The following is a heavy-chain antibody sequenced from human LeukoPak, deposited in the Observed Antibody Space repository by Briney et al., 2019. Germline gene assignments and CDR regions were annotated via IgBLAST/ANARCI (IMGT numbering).Heavy chain of an antibody. CDR3: ARSRYNLDY. D-gene: IGHD5-24*01. CDR2: IRYDGSNE. V-gene: IGHV3-33*01. J-gene: IGHJ4*02. CDR1: GFTFSSYD. Sequence: GRSLRLSCAASGFTFSSYDMHWVRQAPGKGPEWVAFIRYDGSNENYADSVKGRFTISRDNSKKTLYLQMNSLRAEDTAVYYCARSRYNLDYWGQGTLVTVSS.